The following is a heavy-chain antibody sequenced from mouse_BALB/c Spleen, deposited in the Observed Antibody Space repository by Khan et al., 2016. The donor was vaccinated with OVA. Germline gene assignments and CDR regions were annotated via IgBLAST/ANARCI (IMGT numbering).Heavy chain of an antibody. V-gene: IGHV5-15*02. J-gene: IGHJ3*01. CDR2: ISSVAYSI. CDR1: GFTFIDYG. CDR3: ARGGVAY. Sequence: EVELVESGGGLVQPGGSRKLSCAASGFTFIDYGMAWVRQTPGKGPEWIAFISSVAYSIYYADTVTGRLTISRENAKNTLYLEMSRLRSDDTAMYYCARGGVAYWGQGTLVTVSA.